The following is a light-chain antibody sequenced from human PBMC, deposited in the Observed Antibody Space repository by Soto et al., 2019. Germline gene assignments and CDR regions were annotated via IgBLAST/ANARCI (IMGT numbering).Light chain of an antibody. Sequence: IVMTQSPATLSMSPGERATLSCIASQSLNRDLAWYQQKPGQPPRLLIFGASIRATGIPARFSGSGSGTEFTLTIGSLQYEDCALYYCQQYNNWPGTFGPGTKVDIK. CDR3: QQYNNWPGT. CDR1: QSLNRD. V-gene: IGKV3-15*01. J-gene: IGKJ1*01. CDR2: GAS.